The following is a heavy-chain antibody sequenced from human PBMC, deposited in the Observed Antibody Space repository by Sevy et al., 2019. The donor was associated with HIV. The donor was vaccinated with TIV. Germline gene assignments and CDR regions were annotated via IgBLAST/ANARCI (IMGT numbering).Heavy chain of an antibody. CDR2: INSDGSST. J-gene: IGHJ6*02. CDR1: GFTFSSYW. Sequence: GGSLRLSCAASGFTFSSYWMHWVRQAPGKGLVWVSRINSDGSSTSYADSVKGRFTISRDNAKNTLYLQMNSLRAEDTAVYYCARGILGEDYYYYYYGMDVWGQGTPVTVSS. CDR3: ARGILGEDYYYYYYGMDV. V-gene: IGHV3-74*01. D-gene: IGHD3-16*01.